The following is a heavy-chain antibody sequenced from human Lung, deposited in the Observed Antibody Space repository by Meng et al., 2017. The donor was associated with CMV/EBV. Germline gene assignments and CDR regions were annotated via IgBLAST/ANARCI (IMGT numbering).Heavy chain of an antibody. CDR3: ARGEIVRKGVDY. Sequence: SETLSLTCAVYGGSFSGYYWSWIRQPPGKGLEWIGEINHSGSTNYNPSLKSRVTISVDTSKNQFSLKLSSVTAADTAVYYCARGEIVRKGVDYWGQGTLVXVSS. V-gene: IGHV4-34*01. D-gene: IGHD3-16*02. CDR1: GGSFSGYY. CDR2: INHSGST. J-gene: IGHJ4*02.